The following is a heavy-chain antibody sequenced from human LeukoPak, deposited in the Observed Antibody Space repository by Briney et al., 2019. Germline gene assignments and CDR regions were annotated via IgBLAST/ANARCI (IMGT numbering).Heavy chain of an antibody. J-gene: IGHJ4*02. CDR2: ISSSSSYI. Sequence: PGGSLRLSRAASGFTFSSYSMNWVRQAPGKGLEWVSSISSSSSYIYYADSVKGRFTISRDNAKNSLYLRMNSLRAEDTAVYYCARGARGIVGAIGGDPDNMFDYWGQGTLVTVSS. CDR3: ARGARGIVGAIGGDPDNMFDY. CDR1: GFTFSSYS. D-gene: IGHD1-26*01. V-gene: IGHV3-21*01.